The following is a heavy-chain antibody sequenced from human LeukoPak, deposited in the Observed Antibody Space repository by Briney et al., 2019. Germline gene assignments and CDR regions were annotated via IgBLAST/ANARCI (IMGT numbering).Heavy chain of an antibody. D-gene: IGHD6-13*01. V-gene: IGHV3-66*01. CDR1: GFTVSSNY. CDR3: ARDQIGYSSSWSDY. Sequence: PGGSLRLSCAASGFTVSSNYMSWVRQAPGKGLEWVSVIYSGGSTYYADSVKGRFTISRDNSKNTLYLQMNSLRAEDTAVYYCARDQIGYSSSWSDYWGQGTLVTVSS. CDR2: IYSGGST. J-gene: IGHJ4*02.